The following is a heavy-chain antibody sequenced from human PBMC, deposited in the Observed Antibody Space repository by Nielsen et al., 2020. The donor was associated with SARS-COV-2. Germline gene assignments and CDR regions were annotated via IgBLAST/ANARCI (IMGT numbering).Heavy chain of an antibody. CDR1: GGSFSGYY. J-gene: IGHJ5*02. D-gene: IGHD2-2*02. CDR3: ARGYCSSTSCYRSWFDP. V-gene: IGHV4-34*01. CDR2: INHSGST. Sequence: SETLSLTCAVYGGSFSGYYWSWIRQPPGKGLEWIGEINHSGSTNYNPFLKSRVTISVDTSKNQFSLKLSSVTAADTAVYYCARGYCSSTSCYRSWFDPWGQGTLVTVSS.